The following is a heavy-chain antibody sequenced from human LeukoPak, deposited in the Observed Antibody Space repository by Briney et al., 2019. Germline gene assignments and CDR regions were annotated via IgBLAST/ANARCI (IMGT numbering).Heavy chain of an antibody. Sequence: GGSLRLSCAASGFTFSSYSINWVRQAPGKGLEWVSSISSSSSYKYYADSVRGRFTISRDNAKNSLYLQMNSLRAEDTAVYYCATVRSPFSGSYPGYFDYWGQGTQVTVSS. CDR3: ATVRSPFSGSYPGYFDY. J-gene: IGHJ4*02. D-gene: IGHD1-26*01. V-gene: IGHV3-21*04. CDR2: ISSSSSYK. CDR1: GFTFSSYS.